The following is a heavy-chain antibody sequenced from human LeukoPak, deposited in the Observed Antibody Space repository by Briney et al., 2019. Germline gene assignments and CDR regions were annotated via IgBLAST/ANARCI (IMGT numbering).Heavy chain of an antibody. J-gene: IGHJ4*02. Sequence: SETLSLTCTVPGGSISSSSYYWGWIRQPPGKGLEWIGSIYYSGSTYYNPSLKSRVTISVDTSKNQFSLKLSSVTAADTAVYYCARGRLLYDILTGYYPYYFDYWGQGTLVTVSS. V-gene: IGHV4-39*01. CDR3: ARGRLLYDILTGYYPYYFDY. CDR2: IYYSGST. D-gene: IGHD3-9*01. CDR1: GGSISSSSYY.